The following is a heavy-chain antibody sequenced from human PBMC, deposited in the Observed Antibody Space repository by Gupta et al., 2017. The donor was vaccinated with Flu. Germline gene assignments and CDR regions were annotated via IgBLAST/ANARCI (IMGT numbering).Heavy chain of an antibody. CDR2: INPDGSST. CDR3: ATVTSGC. J-gene: IGHJ4*02. Sequence: EMQLVESGGGLVQPGGSVRLSCAASGFTFSTPYLQWVRQAPGKGLVWVSRINPDGSSTTYAGSGKGRFTISRDNAKNTLYLQMNSLGDDDTAVYYCATVTSGCWGQGTLVTVSS. D-gene: IGHD4-17*01. V-gene: IGHV3-74*03. CDR1: GFTFSTPY.